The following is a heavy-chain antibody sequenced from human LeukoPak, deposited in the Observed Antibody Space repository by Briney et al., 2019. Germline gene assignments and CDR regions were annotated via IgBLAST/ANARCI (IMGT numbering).Heavy chain of an antibody. V-gene: IGHV3-23*01. CDR3: AKDQDIVVVPADQSAFDI. J-gene: IGHJ3*02. Sequence: GGSLRLSGAASGFTFSSYAMSWVRQAPGKGLEWVSAISGSGGSTYYADSVKGRFTISRDNSKNTLYLQMNSLRAEDTAVYYCAKDQDIVVVPADQSAFDIWGQGTMVTVSS. CDR2: ISGSGGST. D-gene: IGHD2-2*01. CDR1: GFTFSSYA.